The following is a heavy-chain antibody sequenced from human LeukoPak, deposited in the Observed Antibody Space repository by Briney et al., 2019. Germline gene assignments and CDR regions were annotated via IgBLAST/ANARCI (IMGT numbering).Heavy chain of an antibody. CDR1: GFTVGSNH. Sequence: GGSLRLSCAASGFTVGSNHMSWVRQAPGKGLEWVSVIYSGGITYYADSVKGRFTISRDNSKNTLYLQMNSLRAEDTAVYYCARDRPQTSGYTFDYWGQGTLVTVSS. V-gene: IGHV3-66*01. CDR2: IYSGGIT. J-gene: IGHJ4*02. D-gene: IGHD3-22*01. CDR3: ARDRPQTSGYTFDY.